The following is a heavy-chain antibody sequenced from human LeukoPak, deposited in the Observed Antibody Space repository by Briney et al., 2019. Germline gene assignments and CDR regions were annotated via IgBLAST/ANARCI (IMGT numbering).Heavy chain of an antibody. D-gene: IGHD3-10*01. CDR2: IGGTDGTT. V-gene: IGHV3-23*01. Sequence: GGSLRLSCAASGFTFSTYVMNWVRQAPGKGLERVSAIGGTDGTTFYADSVKGRFAISRDNSKNTLFLDMHTLRAEDTALYYCTKRLHGSGTYYIDSWGQGTLVTVSS. CDR1: GFTFSTYV. J-gene: IGHJ4*02. CDR3: TKRLHGSGTYYIDS.